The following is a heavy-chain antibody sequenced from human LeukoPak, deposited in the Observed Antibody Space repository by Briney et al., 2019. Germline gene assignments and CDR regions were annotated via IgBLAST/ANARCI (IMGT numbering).Heavy chain of an antibody. CDR2: IYYSWST. CDR3: ARLGIGVVPSAMLGDYYFDY. CDR1: GGPISRFY. J-gene: IGHJ4*02. D-gene: IGHD2-2*01. Sequence: SDTLSLTCTLSGGPISRFYWSWLRQPPGKGPECIGYIYYSWSTKYSPSLKSRVTISVDTSKSQFSLKLTSVTAADTAVYYCARLGIGVVPSAMLGDYYFDYWGQGTLVTVSS. V-gene: IGHV4-59*08.